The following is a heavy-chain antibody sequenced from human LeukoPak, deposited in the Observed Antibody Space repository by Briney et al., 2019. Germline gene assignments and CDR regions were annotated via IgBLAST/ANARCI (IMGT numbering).Heavy chain of an antibody. CDR3: AKELTRPNRPVAGLNY. J-gene: IGHJ4*02. CDR1: GFTFSAYG. CDR2: ISYDGSNK. V-gene: IGHV3-30*18. Sequence: GRSLRLSCAASGFTFSAYGMHWVRQAPGKGLEWVAIISYDGSNKYYPDSVKGRFTISRDDSKNTLYLQMNSLRTEDTDVYYCAKELTRPNRPVAGLNYWGQGTLVTVSS. D-gene: IGHD6-19*01.